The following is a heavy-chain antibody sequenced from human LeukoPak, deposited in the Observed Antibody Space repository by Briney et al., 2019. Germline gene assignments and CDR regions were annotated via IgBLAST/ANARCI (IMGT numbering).Heavy chain of an antibody. J-gene: IGHJ4*02. CDR2: ISYSGSI. CDR1: GGSVSSGSYY. CDR3: ARVYYYYDSSGYYYVYYFDY. Sequence: SETLSLTCTVSGGSVSSGSYYWSWIRQPPGTGLEWIGYISYSGSINYNPSLKSRVIISVDTSKNQFSLKLSSVTAADMAVYYCARVYYYYDSSGYYYVYYFDYWGQGTLVTVSS. D-gene: IGHD3-22*01. V-gene: IGHV4-61*01.